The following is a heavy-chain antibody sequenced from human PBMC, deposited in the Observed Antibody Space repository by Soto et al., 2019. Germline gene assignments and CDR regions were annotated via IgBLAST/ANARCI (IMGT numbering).Heavy chain of an antibody. CDR2: IYPGDSDT. CDR3: ARLYYYDSSGYYYGVEYFQH. J-gene: IGHJ1*01. CDR1: GYSFTSYW. D-gene: IGHD3-22*01. Sequence: PGESLKISCKGSGYSFTSYWIGWVRQMPGKGLEWMGIIYPGDSDTRYSPSFQGQVTISADKSISTAYLQWSSLKASDTAMYYCARLYYYDSSGYYYGVEYFQHWGQGTLVTVSS. V-gene: IGHV5-51*01.